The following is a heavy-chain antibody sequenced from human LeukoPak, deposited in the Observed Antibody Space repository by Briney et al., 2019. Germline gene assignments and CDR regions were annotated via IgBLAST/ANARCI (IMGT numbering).Heavy chain of an antibody. CDR1: GGSISSSSYY. V-gene: IGHV4-39*01. CDR3: ATDPLEKLWFGES. D-gene: IGHD3-10*01. J-gene: IGHJ4*02. Sequence: SETLSLTCTVSGGSISSSSYYWGWRRQPPGMGLEWVGSIYDSGNTYYNPSLKRRVTISVDTSKNQFSLKLSSVTAADTAVYYCATDPLEKLWFGESGGQGTLVTVSS. CDR2: IYDSGNT.